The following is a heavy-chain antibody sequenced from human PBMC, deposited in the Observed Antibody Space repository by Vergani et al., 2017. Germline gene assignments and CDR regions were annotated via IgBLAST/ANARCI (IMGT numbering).Heavy chain of an antibody. CDR2: ISSSGSTI. CDR3: ARERAAIDYYYYYMDV. D-gene: IGHD2-2*02. Sequence: VQLLESGGGLVQPGGSLRLSCAASGFTFSDYYMSWIRQAPGKGLEWVSYISSSGSTIYYADSVKGRFTISRDNAKNSLYLQMNSLRAEDTAVYYCARERAAIDYYYYYMDVWGKGTTVTVSS. CDR1: GFTFSDYY. V-gene: IGHV3-11*01. J-gene: IGHJ6*03.